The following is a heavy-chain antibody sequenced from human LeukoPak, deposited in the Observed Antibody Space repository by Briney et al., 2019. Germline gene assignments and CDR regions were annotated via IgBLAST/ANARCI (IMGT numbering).Heavy chain of an antibody. D-gene: IGHD2-15*01. CDR3: ARDYQRVVAAHYYYYGMDV. J-gene: IGHJ6*02. CDR1: GFTFSDYY. CDR2: ISSSGSTI. Sequence: KPGGSLRLSCAASGFTFSDYYMSWIRQAPGKGLEWVSYISSSGSTIYYADSVKGRFTISRDNAKNSLYLQMNSLRAEDTAVYYCARDYQRVVAAHYYYYGMDVWGQGTTVTVSS. V-gene: IGHV3-11*01.